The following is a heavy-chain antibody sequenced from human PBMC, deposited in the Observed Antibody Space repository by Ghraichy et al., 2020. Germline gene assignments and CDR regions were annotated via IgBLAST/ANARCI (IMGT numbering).Heavy chain of an antibody. Sequence: SETLSLTCAVYGGSFSGYYWSWIRQPPGKRLEWIGEINHSGSTNYNPSLKSRVTISVDTSKNQFSLKLSSVTAADTAVYYCARGSRGAPLDYWGQGTLVTVSS. J-gene: IGHJ4*02. CDR1: GGSFSGYY. CDR3: ARGSRGAPLDY. V-gene: IGHV4-34*01. CDR2: INHSGST.